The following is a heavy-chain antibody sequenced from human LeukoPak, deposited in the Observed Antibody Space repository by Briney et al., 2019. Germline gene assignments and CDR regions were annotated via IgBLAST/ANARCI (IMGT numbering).Heavy chain of an antibody. CDR1: GDSVSNNSAA. J-gene: IGHJ4*02. CDR3: ARGWLQSGTASFDY. V-gene: IGHV6-1*01. Sequence: SQTLSLTCAISGDSVSNNSAAWNWIRQSPSRGLEWLGRTYYRSKWYNDYAVSVKSRITINPDTSKNQFSLQLNSVTPEDTAVYYCARGWLQSGTASFDYWGQGTLVTVSS. CDR2: TYYRSKWYN. D-gene: IGHD5-24*01.